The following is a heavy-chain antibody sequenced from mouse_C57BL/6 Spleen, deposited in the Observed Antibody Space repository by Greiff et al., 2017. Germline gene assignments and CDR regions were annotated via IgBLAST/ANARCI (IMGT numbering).Heavy chain of an antibody. CDR1: GYSITSGYY. CDR2: ISYDGSN. Sequence: EVQLQESGPGLVKPSQSLSLTCSVTGYSITSGYYWNWIRQFPGNKLEWMGYISYDGSNNYNPSLKNRISITRDTSKNQFFLKLNSVTTEDTATYYCARVHYSNYYFDYWGQGTTLTVSS. CDR3: ARVHYSNYYFDY. V-gene: IGHV3-6*01. D-gene: IGHD2-5*01. J-gene: IGHJ2*01.